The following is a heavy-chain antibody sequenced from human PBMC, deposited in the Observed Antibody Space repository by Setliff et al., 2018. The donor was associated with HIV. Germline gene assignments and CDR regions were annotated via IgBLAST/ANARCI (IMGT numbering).Heavy chain of an antibody. J-gene: IGHJ1*01. CDR3: ARGGGSSYLYHSRGSEYFQY. CDR1: GYTFATYG. CDR2: ISAYNGNI. D-gene: IGHD3-22*01. V-gene: IGHV1-18*04. Sequence: ASVKVSCKASGYTFATYGVTWMRQAPGQGLEWMGWISAYNGNINYAQKLQGRVTMTRDTSISTAYMELSSLTSEDTAVYYCARGGGSSYLYHSRGSEYFQYWGQGTLVTVSS.